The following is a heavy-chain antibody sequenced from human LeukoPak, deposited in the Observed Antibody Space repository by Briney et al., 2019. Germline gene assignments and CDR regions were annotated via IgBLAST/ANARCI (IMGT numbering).Heavy chain of an antibody. J-gene: IGHJ4*02. CDR2: ISADGGSA. CDR3: AKESGKLDY. V-gene: IGHV3-43*02. Sequence: PGGSLRLSCVASGLNFGESAMHWVRQAPGKGLEWVSLISADGGSAFSADSVKGRFSISRDNSKNSLYLQMDGLRSEDTAMYYCAKESGKLDYWGQGTLVVVSS. CDR1: GLNFGESA.